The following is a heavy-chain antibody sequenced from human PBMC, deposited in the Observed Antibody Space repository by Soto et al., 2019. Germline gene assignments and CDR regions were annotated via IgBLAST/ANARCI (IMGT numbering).Heavy chain of an antibody. Sequence: GGSLRLSCAASVFTFSSYAMSWARQAPGKGLEWVSYISGSSSSTYYADSVKGRFTISRDNAKNSLYLQMNSLRAEDTAVYYCARTRTIFGVVIPFDPWGQGTLVTVSS. J-gene: IGHJ5*02. CDR3: ARTRTIFGVVIPFDP. D-gene: IGHD3-3*01. V-gene: IGHV3-48*01. CDR2: ISGSSSST. CDR1: VFTFSSYA.